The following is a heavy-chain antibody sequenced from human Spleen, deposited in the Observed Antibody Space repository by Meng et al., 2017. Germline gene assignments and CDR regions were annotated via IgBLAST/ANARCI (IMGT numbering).Heavy chain of an antibody. V-gene: IGHV3-74*03. Sequence: EVQLVEYGGGLVQPGGSLRLSCAASGFTFTTYWMYWVRQAPGKGLVWVSRISNDGSSTTYADSVKGRFTISRDNAKNTLYLQMNSLRAEDTAVYYCARDGAGGVYYFDSWGQGTLVTVSS. CDR2: ISNDGSST. J-gene: IGHJ4*02. D-gene: IGHD4/OR15-4a*01. CDR3: ARDGAGGVYYFDS. CDR1: GFTFTTYW.